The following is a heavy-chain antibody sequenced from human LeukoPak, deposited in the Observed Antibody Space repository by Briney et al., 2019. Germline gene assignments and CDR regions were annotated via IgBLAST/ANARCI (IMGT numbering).Heavy chain of an antibody. D-gene: IGHD6-6*01. CDR2: IIPILGIA. V-gene: IGHV1-69*04. J-gene: IGHJ5*02. CDR3: AKDKGDYTSSSSSYNWFDP. CDR1: GGTFSSYA. Sequence: GASVKVSCKASGGTFSSYAISWVRQAPGQGLEWMGRIIPILGIANYAQKFQGRVTITADKSTSTAYMELSSLRSEDTAVYYCAKDKGDYTSSSSSYNWFDPWGQGTLVTVSS.